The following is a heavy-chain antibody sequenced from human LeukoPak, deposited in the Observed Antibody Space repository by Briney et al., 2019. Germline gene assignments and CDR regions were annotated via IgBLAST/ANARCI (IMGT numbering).Heavy chain of an antibody. CDR3: ARDSSAVTRADAFDI. V-gene: IGHV4-59*01. CDR2: IYYTGST. D-gene: IGHD4-17*01. J-gene: IGHJ3*02. CDR1: GGSINSFY. Sequence: PSETLSLTYTVSGGSINSFYWTWIRQPPGKGLEWIGFIYYTGSTNYNPSLKSRVTISLDTSKNQFSLNLSSVTAADTAVYYCARDSSAVTRADAFDIWGQGTMVSVSS.